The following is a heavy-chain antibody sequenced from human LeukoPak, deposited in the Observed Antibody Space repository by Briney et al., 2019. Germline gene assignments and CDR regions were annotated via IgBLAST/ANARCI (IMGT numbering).Heavy chain of an antibody. CDR2: IRGNGVTT. D-gene: IGHD3-16*01. Sequence: PGGTLRLSCAASGFTFSSYGMNWVRKAPGKGLEWVSGIRGNGVTTYYADSVKGRFTISRDNSKNTLYLQMSSLGAEDTAVYFCAKDDAWGRYQDWGQGTLVTVSS. CDR3: AKDDAWGRYQD. V-gene: IGHV3-23*01. J-gene: IGHJ1*01. CDR1: GFTFSSYG.